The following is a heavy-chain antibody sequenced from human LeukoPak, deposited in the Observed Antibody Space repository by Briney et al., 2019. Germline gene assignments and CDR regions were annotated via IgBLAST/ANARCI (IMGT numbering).Heavy chain of an antibody. V-gene: IGHV4-61*02. Sequence: SQTLSLTCTVSGGSISSGGYYWSWIRQPAGKGLEWIGRIYTSGSTNYNPSLKSRVTISVDKSKNQFSLKLSSVTAADTAVYYCARRCSYGLEFDPWGQGTLVTVSS. J-gene: IGHJ5*02. CDR3: ARRCSYGLEFDP. D-gene: IGHD5-18*01. CDR2: IYTSGST. CDR1: GGSISSGGYY.